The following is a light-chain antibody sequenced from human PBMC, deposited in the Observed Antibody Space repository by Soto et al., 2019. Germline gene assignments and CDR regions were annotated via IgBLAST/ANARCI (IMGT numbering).Light chain of an antibody. CDR2: LGS. Sequence: DIVMTQSPLSLPVTPGEPASISCRSSQSLLHSNGYNYLDWYLQKPGQSPQLLIYLGSNRASGVPDRCSGSGSGTEFTLKISRVEAEDVGVYYCMQALQTPPTFGQGTKVEIK. V-gene: IGKV2-28*01. CDR1: QSLLHSNGYNY. CDR3: MQALQTPPT. J-gene: IGKJ1*01.